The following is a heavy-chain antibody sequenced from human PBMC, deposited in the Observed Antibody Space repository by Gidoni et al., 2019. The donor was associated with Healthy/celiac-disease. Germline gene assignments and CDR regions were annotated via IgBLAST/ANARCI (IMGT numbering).Heavy chain of an antibody. CDR3: ARVVKGVRGVSNAFDI. D-gene: IGHD3-10*01. V-gene: IGHV4-30-2*01. J-gene: IGHJ3*02. CDR2: IYHSGST. CDR1: GSSISSGGYS. Sequence: CGSSISSGGYSWSWIRQPPGKGLEWIGYIYHSGSTYYNPSLKSRVTISVDRSKNQFSLKLSSVTAADTAGYYCARVVKGVRGVSNAFDIWGQGTMVTVSS.